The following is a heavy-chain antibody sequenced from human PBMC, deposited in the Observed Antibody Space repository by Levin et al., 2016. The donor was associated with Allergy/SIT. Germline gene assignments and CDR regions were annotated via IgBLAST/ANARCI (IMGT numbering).Heavy chain of an antibody. CDR2: ISYDGSNK. J-gene: IGHJ6*02. D-gene: IGHD6-13*01. CDR3: AKDVTSIAAEDYYYGMDV. V-gene: IGHV3-30*18. CDR1: GFTFSSYG. Sequence: GESLKISCAASGFTFSSYGMHWVRQAPGKGLEWVAVISYDGSNKYYADSVKGRFTISRDNSKNTLYLQMNSLRAEDTAVYYCAKDVTSIAAEDYYYGMDVWGQGTTVTVSS.